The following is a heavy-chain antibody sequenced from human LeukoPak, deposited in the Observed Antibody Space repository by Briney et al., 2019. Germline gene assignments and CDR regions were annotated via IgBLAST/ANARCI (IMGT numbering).Heavy chain of an antibody. D-gene: IGHD4-23*01. V-gene: IGHV3-30*03. CDR3: ARSRLRWSWEMYYFDY. CDR2: ISYDGSNK. CDR1: GFTFSSCG. J-gene: IGHJ4*02. Sequence: GGSLRLSCAASGFTFSSCGMHWVRQAPGKGLEWVAVISYDGSNKYYADSVKGRFTISRDNSKNTLFLEMNSLRAEDTAVYYCARSRLRWSWEMYYFDYWGQGTLVTVSS.